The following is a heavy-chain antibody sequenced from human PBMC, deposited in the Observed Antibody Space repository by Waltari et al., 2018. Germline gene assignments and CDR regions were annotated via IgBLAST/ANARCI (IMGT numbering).Heavy chain of an antibody. D-gene: IGHD1-26*01. J-gene: IGHJ4*02. CDR1: GGSISSSSYY. CDR2: IYYSGST. V-gene: IGHV4-39*01. Sequence: QLQLQESGPGLVKPSETLSLTCTVAGGSISSSSYYWGWIRQPPGKGLEWIGSIYYSGSTYYNPSLKSRVTISVDTSKNQFSLKLSSVTAADTAVYYCARHAHSGSYSRPIYFDYWGQGTLVTVSS. CDR3: ARHAHSGSYSRPIYFDY.